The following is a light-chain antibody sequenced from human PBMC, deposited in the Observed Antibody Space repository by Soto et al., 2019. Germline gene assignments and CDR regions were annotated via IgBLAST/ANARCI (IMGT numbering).Light chain of an antibody. J-gene: IGKJ1*01. CDR1: QSIATSQ. Sequence: EIVLTQSPGTLSLSPGERATLFYRASQSIATSQLAWYQQKPGQAPRLLIGASTRATGIPDRFSDSGSGTDFTLTISRLEPEDFAFYYCQQFAASPRTFGQGTTVEIK. CDR2: GAS. CDR3: QQFAASPRT. V-gene: IGKV3-20*01.